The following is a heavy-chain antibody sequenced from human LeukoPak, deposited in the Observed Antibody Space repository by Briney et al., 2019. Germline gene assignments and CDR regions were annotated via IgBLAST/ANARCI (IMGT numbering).Heavy chain of an antibody. CDR3: ARIAAAGTGPGDY. CDR1: GFTFSNSA. J-gene: IGHJ4*02. V-gene: IGHV3-23*01. CDR2: ISGSGATT. D-gene: IGHD6-13*01. Sequence: GGSLRLSCAASGFTFSNSAMSWVRQAPGKGLEWVSAISGSGATTYYADSVKGRFTISRDNAKNSLYLQMNSLRDEDTAVYYCARIAAAGTGPGDYWGQGTLVTVSS.